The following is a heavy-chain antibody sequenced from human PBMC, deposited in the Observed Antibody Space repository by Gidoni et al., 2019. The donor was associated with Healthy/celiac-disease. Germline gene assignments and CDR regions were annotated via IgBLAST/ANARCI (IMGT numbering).Heavy chain of an antibody. Sequence: EVQLVESGGGLVQPGRSLRLSCAASGFTFDDYAMHWVRQAPGKGLEWVSGISWNSGSIGYADSVKGRFTISRDNAKNSLYLQMNSLRAEDTALYYCAKDIYQAGFDYWGQGTLVTVSS. CDR3: AKDIYQAGFDY. CDR1: GFTFDDYA. CDR2: ISWNSGSI. D-gene: IGHD3-10*01. J-gene: IGHJ4*02. V-gene: IGHV3-9*01.